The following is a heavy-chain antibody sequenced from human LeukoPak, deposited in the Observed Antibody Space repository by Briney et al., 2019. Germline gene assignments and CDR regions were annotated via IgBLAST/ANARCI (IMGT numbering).Heavy chain of an antibody. V-gene: IGHV1-8*01. CDR2: MNPNSGNT. D-gene: IGHD6-13*01. J-gene: IGHJ6*02. CDR1: GYTFTSYD. Sequence: ASVKVSCKASGYTFTSYDINWVRQAPGQGLEWMGWMNPNSGNTGYAQKFQGRVTMTRNTSISTAYMELSSLRSEDTAVYYCARVEMSSSWWGAVQDYYYYYGMDVWGQGTTVTVSS. CDR3: ARVEMSSSWWGAVQDYYYYYGMDV.